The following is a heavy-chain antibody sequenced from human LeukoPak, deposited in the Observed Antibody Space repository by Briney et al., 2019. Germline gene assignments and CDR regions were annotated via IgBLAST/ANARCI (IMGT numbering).Heavy chain of an antibody. Sequence: ASVKVSCKASGYTFTSYGISWVRQAPGQGLEWMGWISAYNGNTNYAQKLQGRVTMTTDTSTSPAYMELRSLRSDDTAVYYCTRGGVLRYFDWLEDYWGQGTLVTVSS. V-gene: IGHV1-18*01. CDR1: GYTFTSYG. D-gene: IGHD3-9*01. CDR3: TRGGVLRYFDWLEDY. CDR2: ISAYNGNT. J-gene: IGHJ4*02.